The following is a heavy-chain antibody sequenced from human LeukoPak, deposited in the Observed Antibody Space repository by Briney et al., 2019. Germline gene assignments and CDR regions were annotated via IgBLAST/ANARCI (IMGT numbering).Heavy chain of an antibody. CDR2: IWYDGSNK. Sequence: GGSLRLSCAASGSTFSSYGMHWVRQAPGKGLEWVAVIWYDGSNKYYADSVKGRFTISRDNSKNTLYLQMNSLRAEDTAVYYCARDCTNGVCYGTDFDYWGQGTLVTVSS. V-gene: IGHV3-33*01. J-gene: IGHJ4*02. CDR1: GSTFSSYG. D-gene: IGHD2-8*01. CDR3: ARDCTNGVCYGTDFDY.